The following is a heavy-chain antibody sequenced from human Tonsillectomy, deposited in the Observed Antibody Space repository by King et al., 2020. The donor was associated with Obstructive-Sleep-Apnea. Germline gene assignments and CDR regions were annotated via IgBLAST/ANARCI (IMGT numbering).Heavy chain of an antibody. CDR2: VNSNTDGGTT. D-gene: IGHD1-26*01. V-gene: IGHV3-15*01. Sequence: VQLVESGGGLVKPGGSLRLSCTASGFTFSKAWMSWVRQVPGKGLEWVGRVNSNTDGGTTDYAAPVKGSFTISRDDSTTTLYLQMTRLKTEDTAIYYCSTEPLGRAYSGRPAYFQYWGQGTLVTVSS. CDR3: STEPLGRAYSGRPAYFQY. CDR1: GFTFSKAW. J-gene: IGHJ1*01.